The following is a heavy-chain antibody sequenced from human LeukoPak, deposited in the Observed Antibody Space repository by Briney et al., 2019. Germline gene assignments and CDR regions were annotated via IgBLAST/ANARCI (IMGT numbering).Heavy chain of an antibody. CDR2: IYHSGST. V-gene: IGHV4-39*07. Sequence: SETLSLTCTVSGGSISSSNYYWGWIRQPPGKGLEWIGSIYHSGSTYYNPSLKSRVTISVDTSKNQFSLKLSSVTAADTAVYYCAREEGQDGYNSYWGQGTLVTVSS. J-gene: IGHJ4*02. D-gene: IGHD5-24*01. CDR1: GGSISSSNYY. CDR3: AREEGQDGYNSY.